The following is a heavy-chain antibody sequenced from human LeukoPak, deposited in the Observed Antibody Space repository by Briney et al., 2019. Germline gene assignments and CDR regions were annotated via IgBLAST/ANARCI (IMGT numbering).Heavy chain of an antibody. Sequence: SVKVSCKASGGTFSSYAISWVRQAPGQGLEWMGGIIPIFGTANYAQKFQGRVTITADESTSTAYMELSSLRSEDTAVYYCARGGVADPYYYYGMDVWGQGTTVTVSS. CDR2: IIPIFGTA. CDR1: GGTFSSYA. D-gene: IGHD6-19*01. V-gene: IGHV1-69*13. J-gene: IGHJ6*02. CDR3: ARGGVADPYYYYGMDV.